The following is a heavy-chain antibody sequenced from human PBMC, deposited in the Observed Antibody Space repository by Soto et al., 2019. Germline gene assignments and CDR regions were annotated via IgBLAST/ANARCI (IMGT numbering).Heavy chain of an antibody. CDR1: GGSITDYS. CDR3: AWESGDNWGYEAY. CDR2: ISATGKN. J-gene: IGHJ4*02. V-gene: IGHV4-4*07. Sequence: SETLSLTCSVSGGSITDYSWNWIRQSAGKGLEWIGRISATGKNQVNPSLQSRVTMSLDTSKNQFYLKLTSVTAADTAVYYCAWESGDNWGYEAYWGQGTLVTVSS. D-gene: IGHD7-27*01.